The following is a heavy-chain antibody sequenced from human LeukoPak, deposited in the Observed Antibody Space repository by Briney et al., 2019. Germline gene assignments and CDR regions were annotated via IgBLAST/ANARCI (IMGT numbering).Heavy chain of an antibody. CDR3: ARESRSGSYSSY. D-gene: IGHD1-26*01. CDR1: GFTFSDYY. J-gene: IGHJ4*02. CDR2: ISGSGRSI. V-gene: IGHV3-11*04. Sequence: PGGSLRLSCAASGFTFSDYYMSWIRQAPGKGLEWVSYISGSGRSIYYADSVKGRFTISRDNAKNSLSLQMNSLRAEDTAVYYCARESRSGSYSSYWGQGTLVTVSS.